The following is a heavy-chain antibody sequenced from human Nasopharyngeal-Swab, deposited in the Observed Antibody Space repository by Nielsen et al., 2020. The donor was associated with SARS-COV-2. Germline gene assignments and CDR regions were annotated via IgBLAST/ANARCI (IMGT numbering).Heavy chain of an antibody. CDR1: GYTFTGYY. Sequence: ASVKVSCKASGYTFTGYYMHWVRQAPGQGLEWMGWINPNSGGTNYAQKFQGRVTMARDTSISTAYMELSRLRSDDTAVYYCARDGGYDPWFDPWGQGTLVTVSS. D-gene: IGHD5-12*01. J-gene: IGHJ5*02. V-gene: IGHV1-2*02. CDR2: INPNSGGT. CDR3: ARDGGYDPWFDP.